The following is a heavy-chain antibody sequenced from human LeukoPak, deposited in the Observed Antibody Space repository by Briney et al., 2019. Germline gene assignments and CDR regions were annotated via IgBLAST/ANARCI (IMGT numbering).Heavy chain of an antibody. Sequence: ASVKVSCKASGYTFTNYDINWVRQATGQGLEWMGWMNPRTGDAGYAQRFQGRVTMSRNTSITTAYMELSSLRFEDTAVYYCARYCSSTGCPLDTFDIWGQGTPVTVSS. V-gene: IGHV1-8*02. J-gene: IGHJ3*02. D-gene: IGHD2-2*01. CDR2: MNPRTGDA. CDR1: GYTFTNYD. CDR3: ARYCSSTGCPLDTFDI.